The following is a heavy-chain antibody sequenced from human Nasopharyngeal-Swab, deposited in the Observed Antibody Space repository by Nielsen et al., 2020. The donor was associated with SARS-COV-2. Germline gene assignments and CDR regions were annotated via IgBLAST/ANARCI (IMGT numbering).Heavy chain of an antibody. CDR3: ARDRSVGYCSGGSCYSGFDQ. D-gene: IGHD2-15*01. CDR1: GYTFTSYV. V-gene: IGHV1-3*01. Sequence: AAVKVSCKANGYTFTSYVMHWVRQAPGQSLEGMGRVNAANGNTRYSQKFRDRVTIVRETSAKIAYMELSSLRSEDTAVYYCARDRSVGYCSGGSCYSGFDQWGQGTLVTVSS. CDR2: VNAANGNT. J-gene: IGHJ5*02.